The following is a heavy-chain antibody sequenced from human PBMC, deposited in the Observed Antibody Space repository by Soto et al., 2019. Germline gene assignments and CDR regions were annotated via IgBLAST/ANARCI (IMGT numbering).Heavy chain of an antibody. D-gene: IGHD3-16*01. J-gene: IGHJ4*02. CDR1: VFSFSDYV. CDR3: ARDQGGQSGNFIFDT. CDR2: MWYHGRDL. V-gene: IGHV3-33*01. Sequence: PWWSLRLSCSASVFSFSDYVMHWVRQAPGKGLDWVAVMWYHGRDLFYADSVKGRFTISRDNSKNTLYLQMNSLRAEDTAVYYCARDQGGQSGNFIFDTWGQGTLVTVSS.